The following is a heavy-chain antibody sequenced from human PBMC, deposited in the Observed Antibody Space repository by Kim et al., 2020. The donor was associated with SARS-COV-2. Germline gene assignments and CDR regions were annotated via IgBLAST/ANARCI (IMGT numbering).Heavy chain of an antibody. J-gene: IGHJ5*02. CDR2: IYHSGST. D-gene: IGHD2-15*01. CDR3: ARDICSGGSCYILSYNWFDP. V-gene: IGHV4-38-2*02. CDR1: GYSISSGYY. Sequence: SETLSLTCTVSGYSISSGYYWGWIRQPPGKGLEWIGSIYHSGSTYYNPSLKSRVTISVDTSKNQFSLKLSSVTAADTAVYYCARDICSGGSCYILSYNWFDPWGQGTLVTVSS.